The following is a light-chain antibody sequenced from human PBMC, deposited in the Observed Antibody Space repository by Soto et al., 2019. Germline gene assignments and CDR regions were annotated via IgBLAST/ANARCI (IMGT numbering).Light chain of an antibody. CDR1: QSVNNN. CDR3: QQYNNLPPDT. J-gene: IGKJ2*01. CDR2: GAS. Sequence: EIILTQSPASLSVSPGERATLSCRASQSVNNNLAWYQQKPGQAPRLLNYGASTRATGIPGRFRGSGSGTEFTLTITSLQSEDFAVYFCQQYNNLPPDTCGQGTKLEIK. V-gene: IGKV3-15*01.